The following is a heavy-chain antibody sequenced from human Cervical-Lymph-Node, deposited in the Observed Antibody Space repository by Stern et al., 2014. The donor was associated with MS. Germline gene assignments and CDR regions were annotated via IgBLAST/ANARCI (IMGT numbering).Heavy chain of an antibody. CDR3: ASPVTLTVGAMDV. D-gene: IGHD4-17*01. CDR1: GGTFSTYP. CDR2: IIPVFGTA. Sequence: QVQLVQSGAEVKKPGSSVKVSCKASGGTFSTYPIIWVRQAPGQGLEWMGGIIPVFGTANYAQKFQCRVTITAADSSSTAYMELSSLRSEDTAVYYCASPVTLTVGAMDVWGQGTTITVSS. J-gene: IGHJ6*02. V-gene: IGHV1-69*12.